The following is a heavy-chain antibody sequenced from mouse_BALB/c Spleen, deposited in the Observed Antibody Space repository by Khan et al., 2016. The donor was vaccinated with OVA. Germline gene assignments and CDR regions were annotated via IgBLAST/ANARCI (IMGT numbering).Heavy chain of an antibody. D-gene: IGHD1-1*01. Sequence: EVELVESGGDLVKPGGSLKLSCAASGFTFSTYGMSWVRQAPDKRLEWVATVSTGGSYTYYPDSVKGRFTISRDNAKNTLYLQMSGLRSEDTAIVYCTRLAYYYDSEGFAYWGQGTLVTVSA. J-gene: IGHJ3*01. V-gene: IGHV5-6*01. CDR1: GFTFSTYG. CDR2: VSTGGSYT. CDR3: TRLAYYYDSEGFAY.